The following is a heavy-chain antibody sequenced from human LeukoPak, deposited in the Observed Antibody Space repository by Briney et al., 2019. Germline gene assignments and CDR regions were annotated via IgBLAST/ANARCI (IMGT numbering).Heavy chain of an antibody. CDR3: ARGDSLWFGELLSHFDY. D-gene: IGHD3-10*01. CDR1: GYTFTGYY. CDR2: SNPNSGGT. J-gene: IGHJ4*02. V-gene: IGHV1-2*02. Sequence: GASVKVSCKASGYTFTGYYMHWVRQAPGQGLEWMGWSNPNSGGTNYAQKFQGRVTMTRDTSISTAYMELSRLRSDDTAVYYCARGDSLWFGELLSHFDYWGQGTLVTVSS.